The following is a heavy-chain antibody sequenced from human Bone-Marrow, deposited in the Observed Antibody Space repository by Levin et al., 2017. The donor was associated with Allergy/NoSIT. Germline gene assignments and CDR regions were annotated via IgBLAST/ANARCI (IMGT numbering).Heavy chain of an antibody. V-gene: IGHV3-43*01. CDR3: AKSYPSSSYYGMDV. Sequence: PGGSLRLSCAASGFTFDDYTMHWVRQAPGKGLEWVSLISWDGGSTYYADSVKGRFTISRDNSKNSLYLQMNSLRTEDTALYYCAKSYPSSSYYGMDVWGQGTTVTVSS. CDR2: ISWDGGST. J-gene: IGHJ6*02. CDR1: GFTFDDYT. D-gene: IGHD2-2*02.